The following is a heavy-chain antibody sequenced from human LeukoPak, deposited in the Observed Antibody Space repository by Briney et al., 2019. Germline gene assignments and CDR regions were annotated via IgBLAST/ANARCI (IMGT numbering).Heavy chain of an antibody. CDR1: RGTFSSYF. J-gene: IGHJ6*03. CDR3: ARDWQLGGNYYMDV. Sequence: SESLSLTCTVSRGTFSSYFWSWIRQTPGKGLEWDGSIYYSVSTNDNPSLKSRVTISVDTSKNQCSLKLSSVTAADAAVYYYARDWQLGGNYYMDVWGKGTTVTVSS. V-gene: IGHV4-59*01. D-gene: IGHD6-6*01. CDR2: IYYSVST.